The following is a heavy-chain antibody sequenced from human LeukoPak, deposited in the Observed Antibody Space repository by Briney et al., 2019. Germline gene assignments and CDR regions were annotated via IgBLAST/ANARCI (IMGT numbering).Heavy chain of an antibody. CDR2: IYPGDSDT. D-gene: IGHD3-22*01. Sequence: GESLKISCKGSGYSFTSYWIGWVRQMPGKGLEWMGIIYPGDSDTRYSPSFQGQVTISADKSTSTAYLQWSSLKASDTAMYYCARRGDTHYYDSSGYANDAFDIWGQGTMVTVSS. V-gene: IGHV5-51*01. J-gene: IGHJ3*02. CDR3: ARRGDTHYYDSSGYANDAFDI. CDR1: GYSFTSYW.